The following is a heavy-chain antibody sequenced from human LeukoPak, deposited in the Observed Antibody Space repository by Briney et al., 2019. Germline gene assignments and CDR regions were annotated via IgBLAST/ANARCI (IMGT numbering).Heavy chain of an antibody. CDR3: ARGTSMVRVTGSGWFDP. Sequence: SETLSLTCTVSGGSISSYYWSWIRQPPGKGLEWIGYIYYSGSTNYNPSLKSRVTISVDTSKNQFSLKLSSVTAADTAVYYCARGTSMVRVTGSGWFDPWGQGTLVTVSS. D-gene: IGHD3-10*01. CDR1: GGSISSYY. CDR2: IYYSGST. V-gene: IGHV4-59*01. J-gene: IGHJ5*02.